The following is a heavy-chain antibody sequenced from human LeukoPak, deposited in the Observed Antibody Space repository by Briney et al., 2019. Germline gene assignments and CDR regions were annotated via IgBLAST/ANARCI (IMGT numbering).Heavy chain of an antibody. CDR2: ISSGSSYM. Sequence: GGSLRLSCAASGFTLPNYAMTWVRQAPGKGLEWVSSISSGSSYMYYADSVKGRFTISRDNAKNSLYLQMNSLRAEDTAVYYCARYCSGGSCYLPPRFDYWGQGTLVTVSS. CDR1: GFTLPNYA. V-gene: IGHV3-21*01. J-gene: IGHJ4*02. D-gene: IGHD2-15*01. CDR3: ARYCSGGSCYLPPRFDY.